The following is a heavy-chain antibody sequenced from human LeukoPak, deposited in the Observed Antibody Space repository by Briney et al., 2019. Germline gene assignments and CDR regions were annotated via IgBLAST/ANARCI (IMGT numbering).Heavy chain of an antibody. CDR1: GYTFTGYY. CDR2: INPNSGGT. Sequence: ASVKVSCKASGYTFTGYYMHWVRQAPGRGLEWMGWINPNSGGTNYAQKFQGRVTMTRDTSISTAYMELSRLRSDDTAVYYCARDYNVLRFLEWLPTFDYWGQGTLVTVSS. J-gene: IGHJ4*02. V-gene: IGHV1-2*02. D-gene: IGHD3-3*01. CDR3: ARDYNVLRFLEWLPTFDY.